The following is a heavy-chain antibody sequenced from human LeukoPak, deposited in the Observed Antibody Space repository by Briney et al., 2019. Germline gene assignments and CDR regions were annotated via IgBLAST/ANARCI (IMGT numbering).Heavy chain of an antibody. Sequence: PGGSLRLSCTASGFIFGTYSMNWVRQVPGKGLEWVSYISSSGGSVKYADSVKGRLTTSRDNAKNSLYLQMNSLRDEDTAVYYCARDYDSTGRAFDIWSQGTMVTVSS. CDR1: GFIFGTYS. CDR2: ISSSGGSV. CDR3: ARDYDSTGRAFDI. V-gene: IGHV3-48*02. J-gene: IGHJ3*02. D-gene: IGHD3-22*01.